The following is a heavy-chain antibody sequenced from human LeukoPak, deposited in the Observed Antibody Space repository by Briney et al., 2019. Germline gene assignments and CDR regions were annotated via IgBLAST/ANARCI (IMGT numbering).Heavy chain of an antibody. CDR3: ARYKNYVWGSYRYPPRYFDY. Sequence: SETLSLTCTVSGGSISSYYWSWIRQPAGKGLEWIGRIYTSGSTNYNPSLKSRVTMSVDTSKNQFSLKLSSVTAADTAVYYCARYKNYVWGSYRYPPRYFDYWGQGTLVTVSS. D-gene: IGHD3-16*02. J-gene: IGHJ4*02. CDR1: GGSISSYY. CDR2: IYTSGST. V-gene: IGHV4-4*07.